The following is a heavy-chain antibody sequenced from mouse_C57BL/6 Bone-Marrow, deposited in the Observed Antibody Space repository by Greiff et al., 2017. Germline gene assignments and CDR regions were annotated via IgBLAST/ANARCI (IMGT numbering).Heavy chain of an antibody. V-gene: IGHV1-82*01. D-gene: IGHD1-1*01. J-gene: IGHJ1*03. Sequence: QVQLKESGPELVKPGASVKISCKASGYAFSSSWMNWVKQRPGKGLEWIGRIYPGDGDTNYNGKFKGKATLTADKSSSTAYMQLSSLTSEDSAVYFCAREGYYGSSPYGYFDVWGTGTTVTVSS. CDR3: AREGYYGSSPYGYFDV. CDR2: IYPGDGDT. CDR1: GYAFSSSW.